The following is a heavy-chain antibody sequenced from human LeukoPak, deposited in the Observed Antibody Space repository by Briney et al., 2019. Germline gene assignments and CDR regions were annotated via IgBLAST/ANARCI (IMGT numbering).Heavy chain of an antibody. D-gene: IGHD4-17*01. CDR2: IYYSGST. CDR1: GGSISSYN. V-gene: IGHV4-59*01. CDR3: ARRDYGDLFDY. Sequence: SETLSLTCTVSGGSISSYNWSWIREPPGKGLEWIGYIYYSGSTNYNPSLKSRVTISVDTSKNQFSLKLSSVTAADTAVYYCARRDYGDLFDYWGQGTLVTVSS. J-gene: IGHJ4*02.